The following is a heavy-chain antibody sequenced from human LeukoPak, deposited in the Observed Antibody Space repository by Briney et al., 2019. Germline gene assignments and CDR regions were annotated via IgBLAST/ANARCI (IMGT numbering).Heavy chain of an antibody. J-gene: IGHJ4*02. D-gene: IGHD5-24*01. CDR3: AGEMATTNFDY. V-gene: IGHV1-2*02. CDR2: INPNSGGT. CDR1: GGTFNSYA. Sequence: ASVKVSCKASGGTFNSYAISWVRQAPGQGLEWMGWINPNSGGTNYAQKFQGRVTMTRDTSISTAYMELSRLRSDDTAVYYCAGEMATTNFDYWGQGTLVTVSS.